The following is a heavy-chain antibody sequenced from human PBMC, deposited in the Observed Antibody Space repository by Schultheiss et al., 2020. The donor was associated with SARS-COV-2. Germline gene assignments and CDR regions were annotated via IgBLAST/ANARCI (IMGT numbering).Heavy chain of an antibody. Sequence: GSLRLSCAASGFTFSSYEMNWVRQAPGKGLEWVSYISSSGSTIYYADSVKGRFTISRDNAKNTLYLQMNSLRTEDTAVYYCARAQVITLDYWGQGTLVTVSS. J-gene: IGHJ4*02. CDR2: ISSSGSTI. CDR1: GFTFSSYE. D-gene: IGHD3-16*01. CDR3: ARAQVITLDY. V-gene: IGHV3-48*03.